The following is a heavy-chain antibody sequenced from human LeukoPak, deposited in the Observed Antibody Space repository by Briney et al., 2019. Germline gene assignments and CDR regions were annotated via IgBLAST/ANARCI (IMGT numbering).Heavy chain of an antibody. J-gene: IGHJ4*02. V-gene: IGHV3-53*01. D-gene: IGHD1-26*01. CDR3: ARGAIFVGGVGAQDY. Sequence: PGGSLRLSCAASGFTVSSNYMSWVRQAPGKGLEWVSVIYSGGSTFYADSVKGRFTISRDNSKNTLFLQMHSLRAEDTAVYYCARGAIFVGGVGAQDYWGQGTLVTVSS. CDR2: IYSGGST. CDR1: GFTVSSNY.